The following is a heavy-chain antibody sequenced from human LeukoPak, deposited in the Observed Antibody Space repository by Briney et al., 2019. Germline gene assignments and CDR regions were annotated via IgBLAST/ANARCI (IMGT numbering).Heavy chain of an antibody. CDR3: TKRGDFYYYGMDV. D-gene: IGHD3-16*01. Sequence: GGSLRLSCAASGFTFSNYAMNWVRQAPGKGLEWVSGISGSGGGTDYADSLRGRFTISRDNSKNTLYLQMNSLRAEDTAVYYCTKRGDFYYYGMDVWGQGTTVTVSS. CDR2: ISGSGGGT. CDR1: GFTFSNYA. V-gene: IGHV3-23*01. J-gene: IGHJ6*02.